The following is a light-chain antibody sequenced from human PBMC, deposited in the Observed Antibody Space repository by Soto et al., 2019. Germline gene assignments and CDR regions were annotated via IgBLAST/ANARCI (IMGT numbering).Light chain of an antibody. V-gene: IGKV3-15*01. Sequence: EIVMTQSPASLSVSPGERATLSCRASQSVSSNLAWYQQKPGQAPRLLFYGASTRATGIPARFSGSGSGTEFTLTISSLQSEDFAVYYCQHYNNWPLTFGGGTKVDI. CDR3: QHYNNWPLT. J-gene: IGKJ4*01. CDR2: GAS. CDR1: QSVSSN.